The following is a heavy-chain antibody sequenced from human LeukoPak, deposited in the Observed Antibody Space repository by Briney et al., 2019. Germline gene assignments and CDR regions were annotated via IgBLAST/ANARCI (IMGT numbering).Heavy chain of an antibody. CDR2: IRYDGSNK. J-gene: IGHJ3*02. CDR3: AKVRGYYSNYLDAFDI. V-gene: IGHV3-30*02. Sequence: GGSLRLSCAASGFTFSSYGMHWVRQAPGKGLEWVAFIRYDGSNKYYADSVKGRFTISRDNSKNTLYLQMNSLRAEDTAVYYCAKVRGYYSNYLDAFDIWGQGTMVTVSS. CDR1: GFTFSSYG. D-gene: IGHD4-11*01.